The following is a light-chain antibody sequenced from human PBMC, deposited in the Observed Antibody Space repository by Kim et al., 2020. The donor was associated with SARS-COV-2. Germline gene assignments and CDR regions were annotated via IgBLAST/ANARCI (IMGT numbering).Light chain of an antibody. CDR3: SAWDSSLSAWV. CDR1: SNNVGNQG. V-gene: IGLV10-54*01. J-gene: IGLJ3*02. CDR2: RNN. Sequence: RHAAAHTCYGNSNNVGNQGAAWLQQHQGHPPKLLSYRNNNRPSGISERLSASRSGNTASLTITGLQPEDEADYYCSAWDSSLSAWVFGGGTQLTVL.